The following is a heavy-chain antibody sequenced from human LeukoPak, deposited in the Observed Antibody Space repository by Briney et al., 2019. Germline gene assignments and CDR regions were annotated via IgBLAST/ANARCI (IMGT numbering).Heavy chain of an antibody. D-gene: IGHD2-2*03. J-gene: IGHJ6*02. CDR1: GGIFSNYV. CDR3: AGERVDVEVYSGMDV. CDR2: IIPMFGTT. Sequence: ASVKVSCKASGGIFSNYVITWVRQAPGQGLQWMGGIIPMFGTTNYAREFQDRVTMSADESTNIAHMELRSLTSEDTAVYYCAGERVDVEVYSGMDVWGQGTTVTVS. V-gene: IGHV1-69*13.